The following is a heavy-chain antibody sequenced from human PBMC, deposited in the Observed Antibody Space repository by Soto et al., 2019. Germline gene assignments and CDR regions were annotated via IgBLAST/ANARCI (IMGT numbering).Heavy chain of an antibody. CDR3: ARNDYDFWSGYYNFDP. V-gene: IGHV4-59*01. CDR1: GGSISSYY. D-gene: IGHD3-3*01. J-gene: IGHJ5*02. Sequence: QVQLQESGPGLVKPSETLSLTCTVSGGSISSYYWSWIRQPPGKGLEWIGYIYYSGSTNYNPSLKSRVTISVDTSKNQFSLKLSSVTAADTAVYYCARNDYDFWSGYYNFDPWGQGTLVTVSS. CDR2: IYYSGST.